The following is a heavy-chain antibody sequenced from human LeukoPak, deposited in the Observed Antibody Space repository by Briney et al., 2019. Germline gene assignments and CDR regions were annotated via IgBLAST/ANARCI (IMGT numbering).Heavy chain of an antibody. CDR1: GGSISSYY. D-gene: IGHD3-10*01. CDR3: ARNSGDI. V-gene: IGHV4-59*01. J-gene: IGHJ3*02. CDR2: IRYSGST. Sequence: PSETLSLTCTVSGGSISSYYWSWIRQPPGKGLEWIGDIRYSGSTNYSPSLKSRVTISVDTSKNQFSLKLSSVTAADTAVYFCARNSGDIWGQGTMVTVSS.